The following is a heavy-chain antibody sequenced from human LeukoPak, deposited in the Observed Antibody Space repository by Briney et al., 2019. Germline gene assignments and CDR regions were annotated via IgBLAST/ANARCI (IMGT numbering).Heavy chain of an antibody. CDR3: ARVRADYYGSGSHYKDWFDP. CDR1: GGSISSYE. Sequence: KSSETLSLPCTVSGGSISSYEWSWLRQPAGKGLEGIGRIYCSGCTNYRPSRKSRVTMSVDTSKNQFSLTLSSVPATDTGVYYCARVRADYYGSGSHYKDWFDPWGQGTLVTVSS. J-gene: IGHJ5*02. D-gene: IGHD3-10*01. V-gene: IGHV4-4*07. CDR2: IYCSGCT.